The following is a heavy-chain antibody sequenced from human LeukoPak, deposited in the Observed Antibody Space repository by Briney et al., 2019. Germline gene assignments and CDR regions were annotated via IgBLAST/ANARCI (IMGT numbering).Heavy chain of an antibody. V-gene: IGHV4-31*03. Sequence: SETLSLTCSVSGGSTSSGGYFWNWIRQLPGKGLECVGYISYSGITYYNPSLKSRITISLDTSKNQFSLKLSSVTAADTAVYYCARGRQEVSMIVVVMTAVSYYLDVWGKGTTVTVS. CDR3: ARGRQEVSMIVVVMTAVSYYLDV. D-gene: IGHD3-22*01. J-gene: IGHJ6*03. CDR2: ISYSGIT. CDR1: GGSTSSGGYF.